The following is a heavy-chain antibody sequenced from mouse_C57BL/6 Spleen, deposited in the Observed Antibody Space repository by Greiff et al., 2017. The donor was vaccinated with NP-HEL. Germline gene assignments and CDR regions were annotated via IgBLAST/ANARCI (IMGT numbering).Heavy chain of an antibody. CDR3: ARHYGVYFDY. CDR1: GFTFSDYG. CDR2: ISSGSSNT. Sequence: EVMLVESGGGLVKPGGSLKLSCAASGFTFSDYGMHWVRQAPEKGLEWVAYISSGSSNTYYADTVKGRSTISRDNAKNTLFLQMTSLRSEDTAMYYCARHYGVYFDYWGQGTTLTVSS. D-gene: IGHD1-1*01. J-gene: IGHJ2*01. V-gene: IGHV5-17*01.